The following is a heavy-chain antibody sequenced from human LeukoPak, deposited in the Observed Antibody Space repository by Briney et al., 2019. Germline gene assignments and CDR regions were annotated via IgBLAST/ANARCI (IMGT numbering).Heavy chain of an antibody. Sequence: GGSLRLSCTASGFTFSSHGMSWVRQAPGKGLEWVSTISGSGDYTYYADSVKGRFTISRDNSKNTLYLQMNSLRAEDTAVYYCAKVTYGSGTYGAFDSWGQGTLVTVSS. D-gene: IGHD3-10*01. CDR2: ISGSGDYT. CDR1: GFTFSSHG. J-gene: IGHJ4*02. CDR3: AKVTYGSGTYGAFDS. V-gene: IGHV3-23*01.